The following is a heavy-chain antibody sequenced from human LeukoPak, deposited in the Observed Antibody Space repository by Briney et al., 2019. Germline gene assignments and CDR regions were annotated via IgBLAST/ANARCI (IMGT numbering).Heavy chain of an antibody. CDR2: INHSGST. V-gene: IGHV4-34*01. CDR1: GGSFSGYY. D-gene: IGHD1-26*01. Sequence: PSETLSLTCAVYGGSFSGYYWSWIRQPPGKGLEWIGEINHSGSTNYNPSLKSRVTISVDTSKNQFSLKLSSVTAADTAVYYCARESHSGSYGLDYWGQGTLVTVSS. CDR3: ARESHSGSYGLDY. J-gene: IGHJ4*02.